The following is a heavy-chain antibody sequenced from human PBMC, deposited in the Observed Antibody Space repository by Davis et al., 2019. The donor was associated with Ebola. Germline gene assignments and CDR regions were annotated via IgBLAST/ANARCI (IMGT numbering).Heavy chain of an antibody. J-gene: IGHJ6*02. V-gene: IGHV4-31*03. CDR2: IYYSGST. CDR3: ASLWFGELYYYGMDV. D-gene: IGHD3-10*01. Sequence: MPSETLSLTCTVSGGSISSGGYYWSWIRQHPGKGLEWIGYIYYSGSTYHNPSLKSRVTISVDTSKNQFSLKLSSVTAADTAVYYCASLWFGELYYYGMDVWGQGTTVTVSS. CDR1: GGSISSGGYY.